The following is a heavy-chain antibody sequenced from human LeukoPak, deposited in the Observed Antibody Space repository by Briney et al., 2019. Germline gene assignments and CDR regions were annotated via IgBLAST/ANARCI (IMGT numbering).Heavy chain of an antibody. V-gene: IGHV4-34*01. CDR1: GGSLTDYY. Sequence: SETLSLTCAVYGGSLTDYYWSWIRQPPAKGLEWIGEINHSGSTNYNPSLKSRVTISVDRSKNQFSLKLSSVTAADTAVYYCASLTGTTDYYYYYMDVWGKGTTVTVSS. D-gene: IGHD1-20*01. CDR3: ASLTGTTDYYYYYMDV. CDR2: INHSGST. J-gene: IGHJ6*03.